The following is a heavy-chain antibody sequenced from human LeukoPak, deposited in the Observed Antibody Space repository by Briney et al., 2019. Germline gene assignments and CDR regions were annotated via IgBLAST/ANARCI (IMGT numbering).Heavy chain of an antibody. CDR1: GFTFSIYW. CDR3: ARIRPGNYFDY. J-gene: IGHJ4*02. Sequence: PGGSLRLSCTASGFTFSIYWMRWVRQAPGKGLEGVASIKEDGSEEHYVDSVKGRFTISRDNARNSVHVQMNSLRAEDTAVYFCARIRPGNYFDYWGQGALVTVSS. CDR2: IKEDGSEE. D-gene: IGHD6-6*01. V-gene: IGHV3-7*01.